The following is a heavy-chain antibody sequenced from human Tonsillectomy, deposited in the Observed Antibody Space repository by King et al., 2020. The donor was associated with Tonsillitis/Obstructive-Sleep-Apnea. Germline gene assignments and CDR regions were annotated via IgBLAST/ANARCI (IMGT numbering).Heavy chain of an antibody. CDR3: ARDLGARGFDF. CDR1: GYTFTSYY. Sequence: VQLVESGAELKKPGASVTVSCKASGYTFTSYYIHWVRQAPGQGLEWMGVINASGGRPNYAQKFQGRVTITRDTSTSTVYMDLSSLRSEDTAVYYCARDLGARGFDFWGQGTLVTVSS. D-gene: IGHD3-16*01. V-gene: IGHV1-46*01. CDR2: INASGGRP. J-gene: IGHJ4*02.